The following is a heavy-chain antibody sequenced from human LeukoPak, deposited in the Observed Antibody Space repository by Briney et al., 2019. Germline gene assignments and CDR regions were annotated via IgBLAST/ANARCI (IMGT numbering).Heavy chain of an antibody. CDR1: GYTFTGYY. J-gene: IGHJ6*03. CDR3: AVLYGSGSFVYYYYYMDV. V-gene: IGHV1-2*02. Sequence: ASVKVSCKASGYTFTGYYMHWVRQAPGQGLKWMGWINPNSGGTNYAQKFQGRVTMTRDTSISTAYMELSRLRSDDTAVYYCAVLYGSGSFVYYYYYMDVWGKGTTVTISS. D-gene: IGHD3-10*01. CDR2: INPNSGGT.